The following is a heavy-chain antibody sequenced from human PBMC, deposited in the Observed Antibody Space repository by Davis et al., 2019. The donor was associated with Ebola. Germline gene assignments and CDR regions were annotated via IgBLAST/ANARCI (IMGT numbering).Heavy chain of an antibody. J-gene: IGHJ5*02. CDR3: ASHCGSASCYFRFDP. V-gene: IGHV4-34*01. CDR2: TSHSGVA. D-gene: IGHD2-2*01. Sequence: PGGSLRLSCTVSGGSISRGGSYWTWIRQPPGKGLEWIGETSHSGVAKYNPSLKSRVTISVDTSENQLSLRLSSVTAADTAVYYCASHCGSASCYFRFDPWGQGTLVTVSS. CDR1: GGSISRGGSY.